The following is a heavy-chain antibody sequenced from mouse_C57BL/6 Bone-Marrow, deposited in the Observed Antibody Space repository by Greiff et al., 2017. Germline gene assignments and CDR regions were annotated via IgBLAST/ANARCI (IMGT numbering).Heavy chain of an antibody. J-gene: IGHJ3*01. CDR2: IYPGEGGI. V-gene: IGHV1-80*01. Sequence: VQLQQSGAELLKPGASVTISCKASGYAFSNYWMNWVKQRPGKGLEWIGQIYPGEGGINYNGKFKGKATLTADKSSTTAYMQLSSLTSEDSAVYFCARGAYWGQGTLVTVSS. CDR3: ARGAY. CDR1: GYAFSNYW.